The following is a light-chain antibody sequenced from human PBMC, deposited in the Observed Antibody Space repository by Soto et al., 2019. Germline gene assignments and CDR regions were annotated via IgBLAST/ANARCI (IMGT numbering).Light chain of an antibody. CDR2: EVS. J-gene: IGLJ2*01. Sequence: QSALTQPPSASGSPGQSVTISCTGTSSDVGGYNYVAWYQQHPGKVPKLTIYEVSKRPSGVPDRFSGSKSGNTASLTVSGLQAEDEADYYCSSYAGINNLVFGGGTKLTVL. CDR3: SSYAGINNLV. CDR1: SSDVGGYNY. V-gene: IGLV2-8*01.